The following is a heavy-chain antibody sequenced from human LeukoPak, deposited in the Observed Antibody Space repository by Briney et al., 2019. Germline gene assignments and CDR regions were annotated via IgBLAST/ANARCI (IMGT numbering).Heavy chain of an antibody. CDR2: ISSSSSTI. V-gene: IGHV3-48*01. J-gene: IGHJ4*02. D-gene: IGHD4-23*01. CDR3: LRVETHAYYDS. CDR1: GFPLSTHS. Sequence: PGGSLRLSCAASGFPLSTHSKVEVRQAPGKGLECVSYISSSSSTIYYADSVKGRFTISRDNDENSVYLQMNSLRAEDTAVYYCLRVETHAYYDSGDQGTVVSVSS.